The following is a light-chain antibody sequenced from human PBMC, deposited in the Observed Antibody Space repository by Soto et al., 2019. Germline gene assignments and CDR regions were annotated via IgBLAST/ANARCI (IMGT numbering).Light chain of an antibody. J-gene: IGKJ1*01. CDR1: QSISSR. CDR2: KAS. V-gene: IGKV1-5*03. Sequence: DIQMTQSPSTLSASVGDRVTITYRASQSISSRVAWYQQKPGKAPKLLIYKASSLETGVPTRLSGIASETANTLTISKLHPQNFATYYCQQYESYSWTFGEGTKVDIK. CDR3: QQYESYSWT.